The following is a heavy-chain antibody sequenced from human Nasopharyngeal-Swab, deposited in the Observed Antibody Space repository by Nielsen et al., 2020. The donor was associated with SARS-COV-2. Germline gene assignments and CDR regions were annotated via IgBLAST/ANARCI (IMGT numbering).Heavy chain of an antibody. J-gene: IGHJ4*02. CDR3: ATDGYSFGYDRGY. CDR1: GFTFSDYW. D-gene: IGHD4-11*01. V-gene: IGHV3-7*01. Sequence: GESLKIPCGGSGFTFSDYWMSWVRQSPEKGLEWVANIKQDGTLKSYVDSVKGRFIISRDNAKNSLDLQMNSLRVEDTALYYCATDGYSFGYDRGYWGQGTLVIVSS. CDR2: IKQDGTLK.